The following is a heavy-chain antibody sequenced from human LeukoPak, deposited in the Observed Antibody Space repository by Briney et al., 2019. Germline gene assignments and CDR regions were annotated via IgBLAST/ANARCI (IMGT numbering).Heavy chain of an antibody. J-gene: IGHJ4*02. Sequence: GGSLRLSCAASGFTFHDYAMHWVRQAPGKGLEWVSGISWNGGNIEYADSVKGRFTISRDNAKNSLYLQMNSLRPEDMALYYCAKGPTYSSSSLFDYWGQGILVAVSS. CDR1: GFTFHDYA. CDR2: ISWNGGNI. V-gene: IGHV3-9*03. D-gene: IGHD6-6*01. CDR3: AKGPTYSSSSLFDY.